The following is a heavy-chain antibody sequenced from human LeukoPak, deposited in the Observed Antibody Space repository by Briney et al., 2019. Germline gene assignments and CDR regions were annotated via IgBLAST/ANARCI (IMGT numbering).Heavy chain of an antibody. CDR3: ARDLGITMVRGVISDAFDI. CDR1: GFTFSSYG. V-gene: IGHV3-7*01. J-gene: IGHJ3*02. CDR2: IKQDGSEK. Sequence: PGGSLRLSCAASGFTFSSYGMHWVRQAPGKGLEWVANIKQDGSEKYYVDSVKGRFTISRDNAKNSLYLQMNSLRAEDTAVYYCARDLGITMVRGVISDAFDIWGQGTMVTVSS. D-gene: IGHD3-10*01.